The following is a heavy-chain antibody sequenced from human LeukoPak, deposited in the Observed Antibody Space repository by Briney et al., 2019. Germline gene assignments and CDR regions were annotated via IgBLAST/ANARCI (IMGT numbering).Heavy chain of an antibody. CDR2: INWNGGST. Sequence: RGSLRLSCAASGFTFDDYGMSWVRQAPGKGLEWVSGINWNGGSTGYADSVKGRFTISRDNAKNSLYLQMNSLRAEDTALYYCARDGTIFGVVNDAFDIWGQGTMVTVSS. CDR3: ARDGTIFGVVNDAFDI. V-gene: IGHV3-20*04. J-gene: IGHJ3*02. CDR1: GFTFDDYG. D-gene: IGHD3-3*01.